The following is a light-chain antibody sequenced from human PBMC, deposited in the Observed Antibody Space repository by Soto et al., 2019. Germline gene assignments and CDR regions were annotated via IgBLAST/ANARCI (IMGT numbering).Light chain of an antibody. CDR3: MVHMGSGIWV. CDR1: SGSVSTSYY. V-gene: IGLV8-61*01. Sequence: QTVVTQEPSFSVSPGGTVTLTCGLSSGSVSTSYYPSWYQQTPGQAPRTLIYNTNTRSSGVPDRFSGSILGNKAALTITGAQADDESDYYCMVHMGSGIWVFGGGTKVTVL. J-gene: IGLJ3*02. CDR2: NTN.